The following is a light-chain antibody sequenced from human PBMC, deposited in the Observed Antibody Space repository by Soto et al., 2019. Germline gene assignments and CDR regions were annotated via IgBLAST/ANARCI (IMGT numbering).Light chain of an antibody. V-gene: IGKV3-15*01. Sequence: TQSPATLSVSPGERVTLSCRASQSVATNLAWYQQRPGQAPRLLIYGASKRAIGLPARFSGSGSGTEFTLTITSLQSEDFAVYYCQQYNNWPQTFAQGTKVDI. CDR1: QSVATN. J-gene: IGKJ1*01. CDR2: GAS. CDR3: QQYNNWPQT.